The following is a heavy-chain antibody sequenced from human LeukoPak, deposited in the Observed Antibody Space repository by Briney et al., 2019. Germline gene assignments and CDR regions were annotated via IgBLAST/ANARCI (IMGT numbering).Heavy chain of an antibody. CDR2: ISAYNGNT. V-gene: IGHV1-18*01. CDR1: GYTFTSYG. J-gene: IGHJ3*02. Sequence: ASVKVSCKASGYTFTSYGISWVRQAPGQGLEWMGWISAYNGNTNYAQKLQGRVTMTTDTSTSTAYMELRSLRSDDTAVYYCARDPAYDFWSGSPDAFDIWGQGTMVTVSS. CDR3: ARDPAYDFWSGSPDAFDI. D-gene: IGHD3-3*01.